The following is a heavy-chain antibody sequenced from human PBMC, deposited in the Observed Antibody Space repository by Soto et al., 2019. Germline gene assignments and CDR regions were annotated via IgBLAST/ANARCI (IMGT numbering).Heavy chain of an antibody. Sequence: EVQLVESGGGLVQPGGSLKLSCAASGFTFSGSPMHWFRQPSGKGLEWVGRFRSKANSYATAYAASVKGRFTISRDDSKYTAYLQMNSLKTEDTAVYYCTSPASYYYGSGSYSPAGASDAFDIWGQGTMVTVSS. CDR1: GFTFSGSP. CDR3: TSPASYYYGSGSYSPAGASDAFDI. D-gene: IGHD3-10*01. J-gene: IGHJ3*02. CDR2: FRSKANSYAT. V-gene: IGHV3-73*01.